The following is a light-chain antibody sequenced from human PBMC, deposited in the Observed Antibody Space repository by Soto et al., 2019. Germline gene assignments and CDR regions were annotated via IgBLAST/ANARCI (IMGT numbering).Light chain of an antibody. Sequence: DIQMTQSPSTLSASVGDRVTITCRARQSISSWLAWYQQKPGKAPKLLIYKASSLESGVPSRFSGSGSGTECTRTNSSLQPDDVATYYCQQYNRDAWTFGQGTKVEIK. CDR2: KAS. V-gene: IGKV1-5*03. J-gene: IGKJ1*01. CDR1: QSISSW. CDR3: QQYNRDAWT.